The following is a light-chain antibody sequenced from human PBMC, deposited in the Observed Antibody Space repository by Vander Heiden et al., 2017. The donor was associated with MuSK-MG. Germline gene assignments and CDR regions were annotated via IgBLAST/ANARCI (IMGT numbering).Light chain of an antibody. CDR3: QTWDSSTVV. J-gene: IGLJ2*01. Sequence: SYELTQPPSVSVSPGQTASIICSGDKLEKKYATWYQVKPGQSPALVIYQDIKRPSGIPERFSGSNSGNTATLTISGTQPMDEADYFCQTWDSSTVVFGGGTKLTGL. V-gene: IGLV3-1*01. CDR2: QDI. CDR1: KLEKKY.